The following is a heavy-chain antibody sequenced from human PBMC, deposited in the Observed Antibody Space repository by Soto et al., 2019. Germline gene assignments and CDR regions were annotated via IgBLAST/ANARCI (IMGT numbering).Heavy chain of an antibody. CDR2: ISYDGSNK. CDR1: GFTFSSYA. D-gene: IGHD6-19*01. CDR3: AVSGLYYYYGMDV. Sequence: QVQLVESGGGVVQPGRSLRLSCAASGFTFSSYAMHWVRQAPGKGLEWGAVISYDGSNKYYAESVKGRFTISRDNSKNTRYLQMNSLRAEDTAVYYCAVSGLYYYYGMDVWGQGTTVTVSS. J-gene: IGHJ6*02. V-gene: IGHV3-30-3*01.